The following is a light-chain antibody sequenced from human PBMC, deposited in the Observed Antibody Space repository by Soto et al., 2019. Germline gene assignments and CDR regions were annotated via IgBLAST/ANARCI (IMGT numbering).Light chain of an antibody. CDR2: AAS. CDR3: QQYGSSPGFT. V-gene: IGKV3-20*01. Sequence: EIVLTQSPGTLSLSPGERATLSCRASQSFRSSYLAWYQQRPGQAPRLLIYAASSRATGIPDSFSGSGSGTDFTLPISRLEPEDYAVYYCQQYGSSPGFTFGGGTKVEIK. CDR1: QSFRSSY. J-gene: IGKJ4*01.